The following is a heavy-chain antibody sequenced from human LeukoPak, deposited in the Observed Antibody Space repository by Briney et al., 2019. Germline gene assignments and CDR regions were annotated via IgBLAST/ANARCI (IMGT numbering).Heavy chain of an antibody. V-gene: IGHV1-46*01. CDR1: GYSFTSYY. CDR3: ARVSSSSNTDGVDY. D-gene: IGHD6-6*01. J-gene: IGHJ4*02. CDR2: VNPSGGYT. Sequence: ASVKVSCKASGYSFTSYYMHWLRQAPGQGIEWMGRVNPSGGYTSYAQRFQGRVTITRETSTSTVYMQLYDLTSEDTALYFCARVSSSSNTDGVDYWGQGTLVTVSS.